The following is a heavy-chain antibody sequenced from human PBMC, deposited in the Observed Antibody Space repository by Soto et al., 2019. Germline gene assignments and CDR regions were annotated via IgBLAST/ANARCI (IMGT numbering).Heavy chain of an antibody. Sequence: EVQLVESGGGLVQPGGSLRLSCAASGFTFSSYSMNWVRQAPGKGLEWVSYISSSSRTIYYADSVKGRFTISRDNAKNSLHLQMNSLRDEDTAVYYCASDYYDGSGDGYFFDYWGQGTLVTVSS. J-gene: IGHJ4*02. CDR3: ASDYYDGSGDGYFFDY. D-gene: IGHD3-22*01. V-gene: IGHV3-48*02. CDR1: GFTFSSYS. CDR2: ISSSSRTI.